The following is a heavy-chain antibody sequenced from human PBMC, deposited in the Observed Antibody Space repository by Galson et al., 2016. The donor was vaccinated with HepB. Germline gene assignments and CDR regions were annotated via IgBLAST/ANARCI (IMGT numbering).Heavy chain of an antibody. D-gene: IGHD6-25*01. CDR2: IRSSNDIM. CDR3: ASDSPEAPIAASCVF. J-gene: IGHJ1*01. V-gene: IGHV3-48*01. CDR1: GFTFSSYS. Sequence: SLRLSCTASGFTFSSYSLNWVRQAPGKGLEWISHIRSSNDIMCYADSVKGRITISRDNAKNLVFLQVTSLRAEDTAVYYCASDSPEAPIAASCVFWGQGTLITVTA.